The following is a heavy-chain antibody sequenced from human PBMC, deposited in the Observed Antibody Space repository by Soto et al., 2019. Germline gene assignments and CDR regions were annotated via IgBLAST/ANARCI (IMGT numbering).Heavy chain of an antibody. CDR1: GGSISSYY. CDR3: ARSRDGYNYYYYGMDV. D-gene: IGHD5-12*01. J-gene: IGHJ6*02. V-gene: IGHV4-59*01. CDR2: IYYSGST. Sequence: TLSLTCTVSGGSISSYYWSWIRQPPGKGLEWIGYIYYSGSTNYNPSLKSRVTISVDTSKNQFSLKLSSVTAADTAVYYCARSRDGYNYYYYGMDVWGQGTTVTVSS.